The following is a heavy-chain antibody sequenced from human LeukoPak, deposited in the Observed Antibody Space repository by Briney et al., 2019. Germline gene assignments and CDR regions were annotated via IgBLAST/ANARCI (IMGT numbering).Heavy chain of an antibody. Sequence: GGSLKLSCAASGFTFSNYWMHWVRQAPGKGLVWVSRINSDGSSTSYADSVKGRFTISRDNAKNALYLQMNSLRVEDTAVYYCVRDLGGRSGHWGQGTLVTVSS. V-gene: IGHV3-74*01. CDR2: INSDGSST. D-gene: IGHD1-26*01. CDR3: VRDLGGRSGH. J-gene: IGHJ4*02. CDR1: GFTFSNYW.